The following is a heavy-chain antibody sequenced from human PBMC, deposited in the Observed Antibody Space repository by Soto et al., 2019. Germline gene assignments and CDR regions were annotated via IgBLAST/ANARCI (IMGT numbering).Heavy chain of an antibody. CDR1: GYSFTSYW. J-gene: IGHJ6*02. D-gene: IGHD2-2*01. Sequence: GESLKISCKGSGYSFTSYWISWVRQMPGKGLEWMGRIDPSDSYTNYSPSFQGHVTTSADKSISTAYLQWSSLKASDTAMYYCASRYCSSTSCYGMDVWGQGTTVTVSS. CDR3: ASRYCSSTSCYGMDV. CDR2: IDPSDSYT. V-gene: IGHV5-10-1*01.